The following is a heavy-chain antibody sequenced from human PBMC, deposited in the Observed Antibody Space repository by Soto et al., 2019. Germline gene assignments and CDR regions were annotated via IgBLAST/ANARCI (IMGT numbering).Heavy chain of an antibody. CDR3: ARQIYDSDTGPNFQYYFDS. Sequence: GVSLKICCKGSGYSFAGYWITWVRQKPGKGLEWMGRIDPSDSQTYYSPSFRGHVTISVTKSITTVFLQWSSLRASDTAMYYCARQIYDSDTGPNFQYYFDSWGQGTPVTVS. CDR2: IDPSDSQT. CDR1: GYSFAGYW. V-gene: IGHV5-10-1*01. J-gene: IGHJ4*02. D-gene: IGHD3-22*01.